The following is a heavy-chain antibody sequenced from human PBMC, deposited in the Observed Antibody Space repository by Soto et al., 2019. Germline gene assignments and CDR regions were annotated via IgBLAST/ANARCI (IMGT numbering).Heavy chain of an antibody. CDR1: GFTFSSYE. V-gene: IGHV3-48*03. D-gene: IGHD1-26*01. Sequence: EVQLVESGGGLVQPGGSLRLSCAASGFTFSSYEMNWVRQAPGKGLEWVSYISSSGSTIYYADSVKGRFTISRDNAKNSLYLQMNSLRAEDTAVYYCARDGLIVGATSAGRFWYFDLWCRGPLVTVSS. CDR3: ARDGLIVGATSAGRFWYFDL. J-gene: IGHJ2*01. CDR2: ISSSGSTI.